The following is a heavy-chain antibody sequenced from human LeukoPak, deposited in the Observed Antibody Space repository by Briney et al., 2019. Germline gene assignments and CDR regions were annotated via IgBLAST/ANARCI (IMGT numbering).Heavy chain of an antibody. CDR2: IKQDGSEK. J-gene: IGHJ4*02. CDR1: GFTFDTYW. CDR3: ARDQWWQFIAVAITSYFDC. D-gene: IGHD6-19*01. Sequence: GGSLRLSCAASGFTFDTYWMSWVRQAPGKGLEWVADIKQDGSEKYYVDSVKGRFTISRDNAKNSLYLQMNSLRAEDTAVYYCARDQWWQFIAVAITSYFDCWGQGTLVTVSS. V-gene: IGHV3-7*01.